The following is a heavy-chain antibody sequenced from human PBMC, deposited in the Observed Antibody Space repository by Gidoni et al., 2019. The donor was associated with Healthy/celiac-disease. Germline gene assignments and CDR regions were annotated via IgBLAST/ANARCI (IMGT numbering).Heavy chain of an antibody. CDR2: IKSKTDGGTT. D-gene: IGHD3-3*01. J-gene: IGHJ4*02. Sequence: EVQLVESGGGLVKPGGSLRLSCAASGFTFSNAWMNWVRQAPGKGLEWVGRIKSKTDGGTTDYAAPVKGRFTISRDDSKNTLYLQMNSLKTEDTAVYYCTTGDDFWSGYYDYWGQGTLVTVSS. V-gene: IGHV3-15*07. CDR1: GFTFSNAW. CDR3: TTGDDFWSGYYDY.